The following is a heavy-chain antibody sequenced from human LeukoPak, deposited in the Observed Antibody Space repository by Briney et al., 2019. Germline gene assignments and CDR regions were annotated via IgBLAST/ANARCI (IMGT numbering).Heavy chain of an antibody. D-gene: IGHD4-17*01. Sequence: ASVKVSCKASGYTFTSYGISWVRQAPGQGLEWMGWINPNSGGTNYAQKFQGRVTMTRDTSISTAYMELSRLRSDDTAVYYCARSSTVTTYSTRYYYYMDVWGKGTTVTISS. J-gene: IGHJ6*03. V-gene: IGHV1-2*02. CDR3: ARSSTVTTYSTRYYYYMDV. CDR1: GYTFTSYG. CDR2: INPNSGGT.